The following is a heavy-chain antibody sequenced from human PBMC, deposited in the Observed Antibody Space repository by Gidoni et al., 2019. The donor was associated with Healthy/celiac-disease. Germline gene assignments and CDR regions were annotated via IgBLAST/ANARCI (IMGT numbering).Heavy chain of an antibody. V-gene: IGHV3-30*18. CDR2: ISYDGSNK. J-gene: IGHJ5*02. CDR3: AKTDDP. CDR1: GFTVSSYG. Sequence: QVPLVESGGGVVQPGRSLRLACAASGFTVSSYGMHWVRQAPGKGLEWVAVISYDGSNKYYADSVKGRFTISRDNSKNTLYLQMNSLRAEDTAVYYCAKTDDPWGQGTLVTVSS.